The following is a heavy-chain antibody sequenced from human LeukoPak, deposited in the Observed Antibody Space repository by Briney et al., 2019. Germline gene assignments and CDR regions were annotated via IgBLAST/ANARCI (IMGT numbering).Heavy chain of an antibody. Sequence: KPSETLSLTCNVFGDSMNNYYWSWIRQPAGKGLEWIGRIYTSGSTNYNPSLKSRVTMSVDTSKNQFSLKLSSVTAADTAVYYCARVSRFGEYRVGTDYYYMDVWGKGTTVTISS. J-gene: IGHJ6*03. CDR2: IYTSGST. D-gene: IGHD3-10*01. CDR1: GDSMNNYY. CDR3: ARVSRFGEYRVGTDYYYMDV. V-gene: IGHV4-4*07.